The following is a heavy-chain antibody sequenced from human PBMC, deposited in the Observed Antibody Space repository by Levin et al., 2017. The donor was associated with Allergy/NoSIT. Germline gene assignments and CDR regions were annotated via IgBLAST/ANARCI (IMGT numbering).Heavy chain of an antibody. CDR3: ARGSGMYLASDSFDF. CDR2: ISSSSSHI. Sequence: GESLKISCAASGFTFSSFSMNWVRQAPGKGLEWVSYISSSSSHIYYTDSVKGRFTISRDNAKSSLYLQINSLRDEDTAVYYCARGSGMYLASDSFDFWGQGSLVTVSS. J-gene: IGHJ4*02. D-gene: IGHD3-3*01. CDR1: GFTFSSFS. V-gene: IGHV3-48*02.